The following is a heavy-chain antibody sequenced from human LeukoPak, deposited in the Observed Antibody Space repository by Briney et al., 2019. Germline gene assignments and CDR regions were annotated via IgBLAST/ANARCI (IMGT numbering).Heavy chain of an antibody. J-gene: IGHJ3*02. CDR3: AKDRNYYGSGSYWSAFDI. Sequence: SGGSLRLSCAASGFTFSSYGMHWVRQAPGKGLEWVAFIRYDGSNKYYADAVKGRFTISTDNSKNTLYLQMNSLRAEDTAVYYCAKDRNYYGSGSYWSAFDIWGQGTMVTVSS. CDR1: GFTFSSYG. V-gene: IGHV3-30*02. CDR2: IRYDGSNK. D-gene: IGHD3-10*01.